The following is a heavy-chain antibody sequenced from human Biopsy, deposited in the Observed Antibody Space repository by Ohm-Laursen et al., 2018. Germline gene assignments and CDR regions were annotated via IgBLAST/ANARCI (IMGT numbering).Heavy chain of an antibody. CDR2: IYDRGST. CDR1: GDSVRSGSFY. J-gene: IGHJ4*02. D-gene: IGHD6-19*01. V-gene: IGHV4-61*01. CDR3: ARGMRSSGWPYFDS. Sequence: SQTLSLTCTVSGDSVRSGSFYWPWFRQPPGQGLEYIGYIYDRGSTANYNPSLESRVTMSVDMPKNQFSLNLSSVTAADTAIYYCARGMRSSGWPYFDSWGQGTLVTVSS.